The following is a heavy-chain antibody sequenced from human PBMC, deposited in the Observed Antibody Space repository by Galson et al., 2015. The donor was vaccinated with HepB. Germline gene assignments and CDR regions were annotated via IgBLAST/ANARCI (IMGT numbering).Heavy chain of an antibody. Sequence: SLRLSCAASGFTFSSYSMNWVRQAPGKGLEWASGISGSGGSTYYADSVKGRFTISRDKSKSTLYLQMNSLRAEDTAVYYCVKYWITTSCHSSGYYAFDIWGRGTMVTVSS. J-gene: IGHJ3*02. CDR1: GFTFSSYS. CDR2: ISGSGGST. D-gene: IGHD2-21*01. V-gene: IGHV3-23*01. CDR3: VKYWITTSCHSSGYYAFDI.